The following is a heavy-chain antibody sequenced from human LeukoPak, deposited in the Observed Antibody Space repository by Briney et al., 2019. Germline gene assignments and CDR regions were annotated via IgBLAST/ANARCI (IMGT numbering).Heavy chain of an antibody. CDR1: GGSFSGYY. D-gene: IGHD3-22*01. Sequence: SETLSLTCAVYGGSFSGYYWSWIRQPPGKGLEWIGEINHSGSTNYNPSLKSRVTISVDKSKNQFSLEVNSVTAADTAVYYCVRDSSGYTPYFDYWGQGTLVTVSS. J-gene: IGHJ4*02. CDR3: VRDSSGYTPYFDY. V-gene: IGHV4-34*01. CDR2: INHSGST.